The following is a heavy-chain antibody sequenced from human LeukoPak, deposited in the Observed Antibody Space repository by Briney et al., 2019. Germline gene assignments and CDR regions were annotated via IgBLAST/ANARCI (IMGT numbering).Heavy chain of an antibody. J-gene: IGHJ4*02. V-gene: IGHV3-7*01. CDR2: INQDGSET. Sequence: PGGSLRLSCALSGFTPIHYWMTWVRQAPGKGLEWVANINQDGSETFYVDSVKGRFTMSRDNAKNSVYLQMNSLRAEDTAFYYCARLGAGMHFFYLDLWGQGTLVTVSS. CDR3: ARLGAGMHFFYLDL. D-gene: IGHD3-3*02. CDR1: GFTPIHYW.